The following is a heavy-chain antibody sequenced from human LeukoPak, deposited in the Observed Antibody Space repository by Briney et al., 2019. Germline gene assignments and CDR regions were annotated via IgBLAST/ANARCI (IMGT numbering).Heavy chain of an antibody. CDR3: AKCPYSSGWHHFDY. J-gene: IGHJ4*02. Sequence: GGSLRLSCAASGFTFSNYAMSWVRQAPGKGLEWVSAISGSGGSTYYADSVKGRFTISRDNSKNTLYLQMNSLRAEDTAVYYCAKCPYSSGWHHFDYWGQGTLVTVSS. D-gene: IGHD6-19*01. V-gene: IGHV3-23*01. CDR2: ISGSGGST. CDR1: GFTFSNYA.